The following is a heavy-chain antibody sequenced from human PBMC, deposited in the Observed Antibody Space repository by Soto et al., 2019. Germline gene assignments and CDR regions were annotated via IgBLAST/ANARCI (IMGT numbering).Heavy chain of an antibody. V-gene: IGHV3-53*01. CDR1: GFTVSSNY. CDR3: ARESVSCSGRRCHGLGFDP. J-gene: IGHJ5*02. Sequence: PGGSLRLSCAASGFTVSSNYMSWVRQAPGKGLEWVSVIYSGGSTYYADSVKGRFTISRDNAKNSLYLQMNSLRDEDTAVYYCARESVSCSGRRCHGLGFDPWGQGTLVTVSS. CDR2: IYSGGST. D-gene: IGHD2-15*01.